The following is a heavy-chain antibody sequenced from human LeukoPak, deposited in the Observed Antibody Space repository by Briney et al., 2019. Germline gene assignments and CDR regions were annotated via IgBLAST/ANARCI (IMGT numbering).Heavy chain of an antibody. Sequence: SETLSLTCTVSGGSISSYYWSWIRQPPGKGLEWIGYIYYSGSTNYNPSLKSRVTISVGTSKNQFSLKLSSVTAADTAVYYCARGAAVAGILYFDYWGQGTLVTVSS. D-gene: IGHD6-19*01. CDR2: IYYSGST. CDR1: GGSISSYY. J-gene: IGHJ4*02. V-gene: IGHV4-59*01. CDR3: ARGAAVAGILYFDY.